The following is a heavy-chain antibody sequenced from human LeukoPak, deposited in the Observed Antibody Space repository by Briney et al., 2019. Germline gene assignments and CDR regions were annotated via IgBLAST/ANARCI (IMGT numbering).Heavy chain of an antibody. D-gene: IGHD4-11*01. V-gene: IGHV4-34*01. J-gene: IGHJ5*02. CDR2: INHSGST. CDR3: ARASKYSNYRWFDP. Sequence: PSETLSLTCAVYGGSFSGYYWSWIRQPPGKGLEWIGEINHSGSTNHNPSLKSRVTISVDTSKNQFSLKLRSVTAADTAVYYCARASKYSNYRWFDPWGQGTLVTVSS. CDR1: GGSFSGYY.